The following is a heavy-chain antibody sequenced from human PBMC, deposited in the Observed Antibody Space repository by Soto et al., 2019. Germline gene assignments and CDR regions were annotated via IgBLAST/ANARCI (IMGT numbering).Heavy chain of an antibody. Sequence: PAETLSLTCTVSGGSTSSDYWRCSRQPPGKGLEWIGYIYSSGSPNYNPSLKSRVTISVDTSKNQFSLKLSSVTAADTAVYYCATGDLLPSGYNINRYYWGQGTLVTVSS. CDR1: GGSTSSDY. V-gene: IGHV4-59*01. J-gene: IGHJ4*02. CDR3: ATGDLLPSGYNINRYY. D-gene: IGHD3-3*01. CDR2: IYSSGSP.